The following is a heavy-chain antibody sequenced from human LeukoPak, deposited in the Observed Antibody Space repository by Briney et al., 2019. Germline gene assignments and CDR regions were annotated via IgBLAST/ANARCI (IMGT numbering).Heavy chain of an antibody. D-gene: IGHD1-26*01. J-gene: IGHJ4*02. CDR3: ARDRGVGASSVDS. CDR2: FIPILNMA. CDR1: GGPFRNSC. Sequence: SVKVSCKASGGPFRNSCFNWVRQAPGQGLEWMGRFIPILNMADYAQKFQGRVTITADKSTSTAYMELSSLGSEDTAVYYCARDRGVGASSVDSWGEGTVVTVSS. V-gene: IGHV1-69*04.